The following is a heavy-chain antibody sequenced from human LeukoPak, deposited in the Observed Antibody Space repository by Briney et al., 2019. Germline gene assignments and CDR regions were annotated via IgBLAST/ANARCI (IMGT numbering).Heavy chain of an antibody. CDR1: GFTFDDYT. D-gene: IGHD1-26*01. V-gene: IGHV3-43*01. Sequence: GGSLRLSCVASGFTFDDYTMHWVRQAPGKGLEWVSLISWDGGSTYYADSVKGRFTISRDNSKNSLYLQMNSLRTEDTALYYCALAPRGTWELTLWRFDYWGQGTLVTVSS. CDR2: ISWDGGST. J-gene: IGHJ4*02. CDR3: ALAPRGTWELTLWRFDY.